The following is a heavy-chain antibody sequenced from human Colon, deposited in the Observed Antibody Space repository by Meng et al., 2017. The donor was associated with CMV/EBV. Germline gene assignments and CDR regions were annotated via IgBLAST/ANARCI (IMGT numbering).Heavy chain of an antibody. J-gene: IGHJ3*01. CDR3: VRDSLGVLSPDAFHF. V-gene: IGHV3-21*01. CDR2: ISSSGRYI. Sequence: GGSLRLSCAASGFTFTAYSMNWVRQAPGKGLEWVSFISSSGRYIYYAASVRGRFTVSRDNAGDTLYLEINSLRVEDTALYYCVRDSLGVLSPDAFHFWGHGTMVTVS. CDR1: GFTFTAYS. D-gene: IGHD2-8*02.